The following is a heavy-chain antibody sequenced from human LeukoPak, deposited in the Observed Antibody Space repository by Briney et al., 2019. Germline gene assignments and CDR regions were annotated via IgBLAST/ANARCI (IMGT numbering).Heavy chain of an antibody. J-gene: IGHJ6*03. CDR2: INHSGST. Sequence: PGGSLRLSCAASGFTFSDYYMSWIRQAPGKGLEWIGEINHSGSTNYNPSLKSRVTISVDTSKNQFSLKLSSVTAADTAVYYCARQSYYGSGTTSTYYYYYYMDVWGKGTTVTISS. V-gene: IGHV4-34*01. CDR1: GFTFSDYY. CDR3: ARQSYYGSGTTSTYYYYYYMDV. D-gene: IGHD3-10*01.